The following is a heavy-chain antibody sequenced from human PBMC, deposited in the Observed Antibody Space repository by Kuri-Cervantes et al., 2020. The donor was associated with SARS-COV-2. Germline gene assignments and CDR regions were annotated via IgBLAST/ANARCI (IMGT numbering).Heavy chain of an antibody. V-gene: IGHV1-69*05. Sequence: SVKVSCKASGYTFTSYGISWVRQAPGQGLEWMGGIIPIFGTANYAQKFQGRVTITTDESTSTAYMELSSLRSEDTAVYYCASTIVVVPAAEDGYYYDSSGYYYNWFDPWSQGTLVTVSS. J-gene: IGHJ5*02. CDR1: GYTFTSYG. D-gene: IGHD3-22*01. CDR3: ASTIVVVPAAEDGYYYDSSGYYYNWFDP. CDR2: IIPIFGTA.